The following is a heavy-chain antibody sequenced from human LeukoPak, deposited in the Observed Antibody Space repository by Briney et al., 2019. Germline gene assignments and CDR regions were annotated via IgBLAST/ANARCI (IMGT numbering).Heavy chain of an antibody. D-gene: IGHD1-26*01. CDR1: GGSLNGYY. CDR2: GGNSGGT. CDR3: AKNGQSGFSFDP. J-gene: IGHJ5*02. V-gene: IGHV4-34*01. Sequence: PSETLSLTCAVYGGSLNGYYWSWIRQPPGKGLEWIGGGGNSGGTKFNPSLKSRVTISADTSKNQFSLKLSSVTAADTAVYYCAKNGQSGFSFDPWGQGTLVTVSS.